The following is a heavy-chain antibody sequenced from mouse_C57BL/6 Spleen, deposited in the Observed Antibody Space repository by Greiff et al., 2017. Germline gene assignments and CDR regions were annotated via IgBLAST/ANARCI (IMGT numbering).Heavy chain of an antibody. CDR3: ARSGNPGYFDY. CDR1: GYTFTSYW. J-gene: IGHJ2*01. D-gene: IGHD3-1*01. V-gene: IGHV1-62-3*01. Sequence: QVQLQQPGAELVKPGASVKLSCKASGYTFTSYWMHWVKQRPGRGLEWIGRFDPNSGGTKYNEKFKSKATLTVDKPSSTAYMQLSSLTSEDSAVYFCARSGNPGYFDYWGKGTTLTVSS. CDR2: FDPNSGGT.